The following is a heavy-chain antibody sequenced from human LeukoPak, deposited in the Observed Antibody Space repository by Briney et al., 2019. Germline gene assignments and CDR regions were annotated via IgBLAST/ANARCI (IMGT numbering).Heavy chain of an antibody. J-gene: IGHJ4*02. CDR2: ISYDGSNK. CDR3: ARMGFPNWNDAPFDY. D-gene: IGHD1-1*01. CDR1: GFTFSSYA. Sequence: GGSLRLSCPASGFTFSSYAMHWVRQPPGKGLEWVAVISYDGSNKYYADSVKGRFTISRDNSKNTLYLQMNSLRAEDTAVYYCARMGFPNWNDAPFDYWGQGTLVTVSS. V-gene: IGHV3-30*04.